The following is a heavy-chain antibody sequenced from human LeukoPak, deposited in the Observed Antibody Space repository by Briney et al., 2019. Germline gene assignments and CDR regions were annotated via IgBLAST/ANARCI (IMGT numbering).Heavy chain of an antibody. J-gene: IGHJ4*02. CDR3: AIGTYYYDSSGYYDWDY. CDR1: GYSFTSYW. CDR2: IYPGDSDT. Sequence: GESLKISCKGSGYSFTSYWIGWVRQMPGKGLEWMGIIYPGDSDTRYSPSFQGQVTISADKSTSTAYLQWSSLKASDTAMYYCAIGTYYYDSSGYYDWDYWGQGTLVTVSS. D-gene: IGHD3-22*01. V-gene: IGHV5-51*03.